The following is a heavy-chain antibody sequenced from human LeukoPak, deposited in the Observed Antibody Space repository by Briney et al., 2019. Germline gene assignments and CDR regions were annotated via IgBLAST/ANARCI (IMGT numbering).Heavy chain of an antibody. CDR1: GGSIDITNY. CDR2: ISHDGTI. D-gene: IGHD2/OR15-2a*01. J-gene: IGHJ4*02. CDR3: TRENRPFCPFAY. Sequence: SETLSLTCGVSGGSIDITNYWSWVRQAPGKGLEWIGEISHDGTINYNPSLRSRVAMSLDRANNQFSLSLTSVTAADTAVYYCTRENRPFCPFAYWGQGVLVTVSS. V-gene: IGHV4-4*02.